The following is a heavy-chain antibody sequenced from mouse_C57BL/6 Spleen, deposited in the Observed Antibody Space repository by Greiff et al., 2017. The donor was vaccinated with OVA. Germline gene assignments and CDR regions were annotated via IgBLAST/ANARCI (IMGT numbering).Heavy chain of an antibody. V-gene: IGHV14-4*01. J-gene: IGHJ3*01. CDR2: IDPENGDT. D-gene: IGHD2-3*01. CDR3: TLYDGFY. Sequence: EVQLQQSGAELVRPRASVKLSCTASGFNIKDDYMHWVKQRPEQGLEWIGWIDPENGDTEYASKFQGKATITADTSSNTAYLQLSSLTSEDTAVYYCTLYDGFYWGQGTLVTVSA. CDR1: GFNIKDDY.